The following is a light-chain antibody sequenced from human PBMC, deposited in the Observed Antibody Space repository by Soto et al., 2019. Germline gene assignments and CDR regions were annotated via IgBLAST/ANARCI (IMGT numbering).Light chain of an antibody. J-gene: IGLJ2*01. CDR3: QAWDSSTDVV. CDR2: QVN. V-gene: IGLV3-1*01. Sequence: SYELTQPPSVSVSPGQTASITCSGDKLGDKYACWYQQKPGQSPVLVIYQVNKRPSGIPERFSGSNSGNTATLTISGTQAMDEADYYCQAWDSSTDVVFGGGTKLTVL. CDR1: KLGDKY.